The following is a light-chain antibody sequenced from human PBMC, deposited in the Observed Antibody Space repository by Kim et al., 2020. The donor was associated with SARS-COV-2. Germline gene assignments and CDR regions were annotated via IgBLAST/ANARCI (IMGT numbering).Light chain of an antibody. CDR1: QGISNY. Sequence: SASVGDGVTIPCRASQGISNYLAWYQQKPEQAPNLLIYAASALQFGVSSRFNGSGSGTDFTLTISDLQPEDVATYYCQKYNTAPWTFGHGTKLEIK. V-gene: IGKV1-27*01. CDR3: QKYNTAPWT. CDR2: AAS. J-gene: IGKJ1*01.